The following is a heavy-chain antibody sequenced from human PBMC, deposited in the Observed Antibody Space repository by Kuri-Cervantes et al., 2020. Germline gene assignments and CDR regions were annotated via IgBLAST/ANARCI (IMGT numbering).Heavy chain of an antibody. D-gene: IGHD4-17*01. J-gene: IGHJ4*02. CDR1: GGSISSSSYY. CDR2: INHSGST. V-gene: IGHV4-39*07. Sequence: SETLSLTCTVSGGSISSSSYYWSWIRQPPGKGLEWIGEINHSGSTNYNPSLKSRVTISVDTSKNQFSLKLSSVTAADTAVNYCAGTTVTTKVLDYWGQGTLVTVSS. CDR3: AGTTVTTKVLDY.